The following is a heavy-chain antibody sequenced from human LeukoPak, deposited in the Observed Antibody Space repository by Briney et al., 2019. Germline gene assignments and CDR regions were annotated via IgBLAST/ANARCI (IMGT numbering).Heavy chain of an antibody. CDR1: GGSISSYY. CDR2: IYYSGST. J-gene: IGHJ4*02. CDR3: ASGSYFYFDY. Sequence: SETLSLTCTVSGGSISSYYWSWTRQPPGKGLEWIGYIYYSGSTNYNPSLKSRVTISVDTSKNQFSLKLSSVTAADTAVYYCASGSYFYFDYWGQGTLVTVSS. D-gene: IGHD1-26*01. V-gene: IGHV4-59*08.